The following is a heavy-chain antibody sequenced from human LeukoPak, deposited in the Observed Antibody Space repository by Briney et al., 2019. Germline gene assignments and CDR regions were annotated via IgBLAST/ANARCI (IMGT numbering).Heavy chain of an antibody. CDR2: ISANGGTT. D-gene: IGHD2-21*01. V-gene: IGHV3-64*01. J-gene: IGHJ4*02. CDR1: GFTFSRYA. Sequence: PGGSLRLSCAASGFTFSRYAMHWVRQAPGKGLEYVSAISANGGTTYYANSVKDRFTISRDNSKNTLYLQMGSLRADDMAVYYCARSWIPVIGSRLPCDQWRQGILVTVAS. CDR3: ARSWIPVIGSRLPCDQ.